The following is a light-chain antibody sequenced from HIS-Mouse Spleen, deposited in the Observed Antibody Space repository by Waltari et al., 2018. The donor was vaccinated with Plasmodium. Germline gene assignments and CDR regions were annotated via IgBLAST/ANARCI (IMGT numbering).Light chain of an antibody. CDR2: EDS. Sequence: SYELTQPPSVSVSPGQTARITCSGDALPKKYAYWYQQKSGQAPVLVIYEDSKRTSGIPGRFSGSSSGTMATLTISGAQVEDEADYYGYATDSSGNHRVFGGGTKLTVL. CDR1: ALPKKY. CDR3: YATDSSGNHRV. V-gene: IGLV3-10*01. J-gene: IGLJ3*02.